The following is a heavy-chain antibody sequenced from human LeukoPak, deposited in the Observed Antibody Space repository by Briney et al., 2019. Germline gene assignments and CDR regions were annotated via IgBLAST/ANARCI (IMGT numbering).Heavy chain of an antibody. CDR1: GGSFSGYY. CDR3: ARLVRKWELLGGHYYYYMDV. Sequence: KPSETLSLTCAVYGGSFSGYYWSWIRQPPGKGLEWIGEINHSGSTKYNPSLKSRVTISVDTSKNQFSLKLSSVTAADTAVYYCARLVRKWELLGGHYYYYMDVWGKGTTVTISS. V-gene: IGHV4-34*01. J-gene: IGHJ6*03. CDR2: INHSGST. D-gene: IGHD1-26*01.